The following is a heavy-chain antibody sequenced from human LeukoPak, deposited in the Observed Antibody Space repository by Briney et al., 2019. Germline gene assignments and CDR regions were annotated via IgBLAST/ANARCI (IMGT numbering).Heavy chain of an antibody. Sequence: GASVKVSCKASGYTFTSYTMHWVRQAPGQRLEWMGWINAGNGNTKYSQKFQGRVTITRDTSASTAYMELSSLRSEDTAVYHCARAALIRGVIPLGYWGQGTLVTVSS. D-gene: IGHD3-10*01. CDR3: ARAALIRGVIPLGY. J-gene: IGHJ4*02. CDR1: GYTFTSYT. CDR2: INAGNGNT. V-gene: IGHV1-3*01.